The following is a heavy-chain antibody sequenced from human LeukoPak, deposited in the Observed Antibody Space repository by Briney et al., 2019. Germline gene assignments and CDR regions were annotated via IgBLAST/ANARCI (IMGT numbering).Heavy chain of an antibody. CDR2: IYYSGST. CDR1: GGSISSYY. D-gene: IGHD3-10*01. J-gene: IGHJ5*02. CDR3: ARVLGSGSYNRFDP. V-gene: IGHV4-59*01. Sequence: SETLSLTCTVSGGSISSYYWSWIRQPPGKGLEWIGYIYYSGSTNYNPSLKSQVTISVDTSKNQFSLKLSSVTAADTAVYYCARVLGSGSYNRFDPWGQGTLVTVSS.